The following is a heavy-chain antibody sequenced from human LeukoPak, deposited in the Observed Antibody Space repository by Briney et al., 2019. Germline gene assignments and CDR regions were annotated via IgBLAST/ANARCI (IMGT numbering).Heavy chain of an antibody. CDR3: AKDYYYHSSGNSHLED. J-gene: IGHJ4*02. CDR2: ISDSGANT. D-gene: IGHD3-22*01. V-gene: IGHV3-23*01. Sequence: PGGSLRLSRAASGFTFSSYSMSWVRQAPGKGLEWVSIISDSGANTYYADSVRGRFTISRDNSKNTLYLQMNSLRAEDTAVYYCAKDYYYHSSGNSHLEDWGQGTLVTVSS. CDR1: GFTFSSYS.